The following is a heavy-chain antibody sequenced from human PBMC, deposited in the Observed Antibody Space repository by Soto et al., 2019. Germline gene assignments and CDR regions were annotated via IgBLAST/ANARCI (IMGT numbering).Heavy chain of an antibody. CDR3: ASRGPDDKKIGRVTSALVDAFDI. Sequence: SETLSLTCTVSGGSISSSSYYWGWIRQPPGKGLEWIGSIYYSGSTYYNPSLKSRVTISVDTSKNQFSLKRSSVTAADTAVYYCASRGPDDKKIGRVTSALVDAFDIWGQGTMVTVSS. D-gene: IGHD3-10*01. CDR2: IYYSGST. J-gene: IGHJ3*02. CDR1: GGSISSSSYY. V-gene: IGHV4-39*01.